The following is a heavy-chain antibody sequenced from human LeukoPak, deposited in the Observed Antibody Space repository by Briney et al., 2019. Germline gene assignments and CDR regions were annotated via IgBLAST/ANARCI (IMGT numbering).Heavy chain of an antibody. D-gene: IGHD6-13*01. CDR3: ARRIPAAGHSSYYFDS. CDR2: INHSGST. V-gene: IGHV4-34*01. CDR1: GGSFSGYY. Sequence: PSETLSLTCAVYGGSFSGYYWSWIRQPPGKGLEWIGEINHSGSTNYNPSLKSRVTISVDTSKNQFSLKLSSVTAADTAVYYCARRIPAAGHSSYYFDSWGQGALVTVSS. J-gene: IGHJ4*02.